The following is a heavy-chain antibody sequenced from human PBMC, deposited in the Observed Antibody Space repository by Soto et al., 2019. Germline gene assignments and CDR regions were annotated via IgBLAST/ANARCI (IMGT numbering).Heavy chain of an antibody. CDR3: ARLGGYYQALDH. D-gene: IGHD3-3*01. J-gene: IGHJ4*02. Sequence: SETLSLTCTVSGDSISPHYLTWVRRPPGKGLEWVGYVYYTGTTMYNPSLKSRLTISVDRSRNQVSLNLTSVTAADTAVYYCARLGGYYQALDHWSQGTLVTVSS. CDR2: VYYTGTT. CDR1: GDSISPHY. V-gene: IGHV4-59*08.